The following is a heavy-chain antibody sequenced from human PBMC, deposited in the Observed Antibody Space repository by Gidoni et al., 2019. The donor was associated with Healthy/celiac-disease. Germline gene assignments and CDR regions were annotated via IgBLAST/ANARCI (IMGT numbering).Heavy chain of an antibody. CDR3: VSGLGEWGYYGL. D-gene: IGHD3-10*01. CDR2: IYYSGST. J-gene: IGHJ4*02. V-gene: IGHV4-31*03. CDR1: GCSISSGGYY. Sequence: QTLSLTCTVSGCSISSGGYYWSWRRQHPGKGLEWIGYIYYSGSTYYNPSLKSRVTISVDTSKNQFSLKLSSVTAADTAVYYCVSGLGEWGYYGLWGQGTLVTVSS.